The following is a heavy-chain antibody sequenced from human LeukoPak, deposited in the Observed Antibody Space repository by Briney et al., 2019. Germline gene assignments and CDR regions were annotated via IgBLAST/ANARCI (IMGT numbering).Heavy chain of an antibody. Sequence: GGSLRLSCAASGFTFSNYAMSWVRQAPGKGLEWVSAISGSGGSTYYADSVKGRFTISRDNSKNTLYLQMNSLRVEDTAVYYCAKDSQRYTGTYFPAYWGHGTLVTVSS. CDR3: AKDSQRYTGTYFPAY. CDR1: GFTFSNYA. V-gene: IGHV3-23*01. D-gene: IGHD1-26*01. CDR2: ISGSGGST. J-gene: IGHJ4*01.